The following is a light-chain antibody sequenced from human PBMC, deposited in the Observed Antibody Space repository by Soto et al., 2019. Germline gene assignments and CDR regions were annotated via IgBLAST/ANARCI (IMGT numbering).Light chain of an antibody. CDR1: QTLADSF. CDR3: HQYVSPGT. Sequence: EIVLTQSPGTLSLSPGETATLSCRASQTLADSFLVWYQQKPGQAPRLLISGGSNRAAGIPDRFRGSGSGTDFTLSISRLEPEDFAVYYCHQYVSPGTFGQGTRVEIK. J-gene: IGKJ1*01. CDR2: GGS. V-gene: IGKV3-20*01.